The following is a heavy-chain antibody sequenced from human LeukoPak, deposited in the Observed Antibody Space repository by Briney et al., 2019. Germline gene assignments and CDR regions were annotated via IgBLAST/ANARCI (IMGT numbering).Heavy chain of an antibody. CDR2: INPNSGGT. D-gene: IGHD3-3*02. CDR1: GYTFTGYY. Sequence: ASVKVSCKASGYTFTGYYMHWVRQAPGQGLEWMGWINPNSGGTNYAQKFQGRVTMTRDTSISTAYMELSRLRSGDTAVYYCARAQVSRINWFDPWGQGTLVTVSS. J-gene: IGHJ5*02. CDR3: ARAQVSRINWFDP. V-gene: IGHV1-2*02.